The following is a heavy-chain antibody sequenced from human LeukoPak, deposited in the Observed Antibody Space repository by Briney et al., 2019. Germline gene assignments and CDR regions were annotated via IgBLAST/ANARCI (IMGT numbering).Heavy chain of an antibody. CDR3: ARGEATGTTPYYYYYMDV. D-gene: IGHD1-1*01. V-gene: IGHV3-21*04. CDR2: ISSTSSYI. CDR1: GFTFSSYS. J-gene: IGHJ6*03. Sequence: KTGGSLRLSCAASGFTFSSYSINWVRRAPGKGLEWVSSISSTSSYIHYADSVKGRFTISRDNAKNSVDLQMNSLRIDDTAVYYCARGEATGTTPYYYYYMDVWGKGTTVTVSS.